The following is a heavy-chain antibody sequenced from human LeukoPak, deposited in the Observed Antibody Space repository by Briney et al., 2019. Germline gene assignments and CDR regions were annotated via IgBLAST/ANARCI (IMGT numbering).Heavy chain of an antibody. J-gene: IGHJ4*02. CDR2: IRYDGSNK. CDR1: GFTFSNYG. Sequence: GGSLRLSCAASGFTFSNYGMHWVRQAPGKGLEWVAFIRYDGSNKYYADSVKGRFTISRDNSKNTLYLQMNSLRAEDTAVYYCASIRNNHYYDSSGYYKRTFDYWGQGTLVTVSS. CDR3: ASIRNNHYYDSSGYYKRTFDY. D-gene: IGHD3-22*01. V-gene: IGHV3-30*02.